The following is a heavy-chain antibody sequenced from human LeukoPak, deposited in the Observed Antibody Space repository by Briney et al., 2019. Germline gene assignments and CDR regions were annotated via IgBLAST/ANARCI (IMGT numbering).Heavy chain of an antibody. CDR2: IRFDGSNK. J-gene: IGHJ4*02. CDR1: GLTFSSYG. CDR3: ARGDGYCSSASCSGN. V-gene: IGHV3-30*02. D-gene: IGHD2-2*03. Sequence: GGSLRLSCAASGLTFSSYGMHWVRQAPGKGLEWVAFIRFDGSNKYYADSVKGRFTISRDNSKNTLYLQMKSLRPEDTAVYYCARGDGYCSSASCSGNWGQGTLVTVSS.